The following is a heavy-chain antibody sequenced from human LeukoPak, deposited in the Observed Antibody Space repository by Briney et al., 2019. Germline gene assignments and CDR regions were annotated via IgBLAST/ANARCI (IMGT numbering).Heavy chain of an antibody. Sequence: SETLSLTCTVSGGSISSGGYYWSWIRQHPGKGLEWIGYIYYSGSTYYNPSLKSRVTISVDTSKNQFSLKLSSVTAADTAVYYCARLESGAVAGALIFDYWGQGTLVAVSS. J-gene: IGHJ4*02. V-gene: IGHV4-31*03. CDR3: ARLESGAVAGALIFDY. CDR1: GGSISSGGYY. D-gene: IGHD6-19*01. CDR2: IYYSGST.